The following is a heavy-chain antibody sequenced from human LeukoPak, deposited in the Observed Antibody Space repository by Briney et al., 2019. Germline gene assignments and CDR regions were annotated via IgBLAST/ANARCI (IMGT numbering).Heavy chain of an antibody. V-gene: IGHV1-24*01. J-gene: IGHJ5*02. CDR3: GIGRKFDWLLCHH. D-gene: IGHD3-9*01. Sequence: ASVKVSCKLSGYTLTDVSMHWVRQAPGKGLEWMGGFDPEGGETVYAQKFQGRVTMTEDPFADTAYMELRSLSSEDTAVYYCGIGRKFDWLLCHHWGQGTLVTVSS. CDR2: FDPEGGET. CDR1: GYTLTDVS.